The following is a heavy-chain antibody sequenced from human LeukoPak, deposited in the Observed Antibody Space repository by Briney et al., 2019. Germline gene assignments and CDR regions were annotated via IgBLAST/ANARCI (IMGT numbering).Heavy chain of an antibody. V-gene: IGHV1-8*03. CDR2: MNPNSGNT. D-gene: IGHD2-2*01. CDR3: ARAGGYCSSTSCSNWFDP. CDR1: GYTFTSYD. Sequence: GASVKVSCKASGYTFTSYDINWVRQATGQGLEWMGWMNPNSGNTGYAQKFQGRVTITRNTSIRTAYMELSSLRSEGTAVYYCARAGGYCSSTSCSNWFDPWGQGTLVTVSS. J-gene: IGHJ5*02.